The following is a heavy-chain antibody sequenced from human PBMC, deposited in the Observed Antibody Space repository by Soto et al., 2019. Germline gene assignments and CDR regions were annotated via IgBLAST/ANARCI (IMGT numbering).Heavy chain of an antibody. CDR3: VKDQWNYYDSSGYLEFDY. CDR2: ISSNGGST. Sequence: GSLRLSCSASGFTFSSYAMHWVRQAPGKGLEYVSAISSNGGSTYYADSVKGRFTISRDNSKNSLYLQMSSLRAEDTAVYYCVKDQWNYYDSSGYLEFDYWGQGTLVTVSS. J-gene: IGHJ4*02. CDR1: GFTFSSYA. D-gene: IGHD3-22*01. V-gene: IGHV3-64D*08.